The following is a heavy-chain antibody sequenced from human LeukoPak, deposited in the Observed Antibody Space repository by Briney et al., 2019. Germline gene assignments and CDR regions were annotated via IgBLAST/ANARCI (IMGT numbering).Heavy chain of an antibody. CDR1: GGSFSGYY. D-gene: IGHD3-22*01. Sequence: SEALSLTCAVYGGSFSGYYWSWIRQPPGKGLEWIGEINHSGSTNYNPSLKSRVTISVDTSKNQFSLKPSSVTAADTAVYYCARERITMIVVVTPDAFDIWGQGTMVTVSS. J-gene: IGHJ3*02. CDR3: ARERITMIVVVTPDAFDI. CDR2: INHSGST. V-gene: IGHV4-34*01.